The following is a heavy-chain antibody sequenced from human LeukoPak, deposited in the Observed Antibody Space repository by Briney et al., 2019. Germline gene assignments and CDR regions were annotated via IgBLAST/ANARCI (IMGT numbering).Heavy chain of an antibody. J-gene: IGHJ4*02. V-gene: IGHV4-59*01. CDR1: GGSISSYY. CDR2: IYYSGST. D-gene: IGHD1-26*01. CDR3: ARDSGSYYFDY. Sequence: SETLSLTCTVSGGSISSYYWSWIRQPPGKGLEWIGYIYYSGSTNYNPSLKSRVTISVDTSKNQFSLKLSSVTAADTAVYYCARDSGSYYFDYWGQGTLVTVSS.